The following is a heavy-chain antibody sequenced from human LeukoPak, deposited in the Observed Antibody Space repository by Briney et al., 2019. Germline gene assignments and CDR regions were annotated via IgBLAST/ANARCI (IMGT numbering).Heavy chain of an antibody. D-gene: IGHD1-26*01. CDR3: AREGVVGATEYFDY. V-gene: IGHV3-66*01. J-gene: IGHJ4*02. CDR1: GFTVSSNY. Sequence: GGSLRLSCAASGFTVSSNYMSWVRQAPGKGLEWVSVIYSGGSTYYADSVKGRFTISRDNSKNTLYLRMNSLRAEDTAVYYCAREGVVGATEYFDYWGQGTLVTVSS. CDR2: IYSGGST.